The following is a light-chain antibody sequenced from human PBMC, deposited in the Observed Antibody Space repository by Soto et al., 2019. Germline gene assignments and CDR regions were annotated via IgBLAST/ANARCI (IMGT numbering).Light chain of an antibody. CDR1: NIGSKN. Sequence: SYELTQPLSVSVALGQTARITCGANNIGSKNVHWYQQKPGQAPVLVIYRDSKRPSGIPERFSGSNSGKTATLTIRRAQAGDEADYYCQVWDSSPVVFGGGTKVTVL. V-gene: IGLV3-9*01. CDR2: RDS. CDR3: QVWDSSPVV. J-gene: IGLJ2*01.